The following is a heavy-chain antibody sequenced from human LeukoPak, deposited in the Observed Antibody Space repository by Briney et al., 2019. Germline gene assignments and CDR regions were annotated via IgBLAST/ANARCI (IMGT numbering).Heavy chain of an antibody. Sequence: SETLSLTCTVSGYSISSGYYWGWIRQPPGKGLEWIGSIYHSGSTYYNPSLKSRVTISVDTSKNQFSLKLSSVTAADTAVYYCARALYNWNYGEPYYYYYYMDVWGKGITVTVSS. CDR2: IYHSGST. CDR3: ARALYNWNYGEPYYYYYYMDV. J-gene: IGHJ6*03. V-gene: IGHV4-38-2*02. D-gene: IGHD1-7*01. CDR1: GYSISSGYY.